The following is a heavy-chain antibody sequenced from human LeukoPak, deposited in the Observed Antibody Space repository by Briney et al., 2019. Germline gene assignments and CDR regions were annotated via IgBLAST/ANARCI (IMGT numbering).Heavy chain of an antibody. V-gene: IGHV3-21*06. CDR3: ARLPGVVRGVVIGGQEDY. Sequence: GGSLRLSCAASGFIFSHYTLNWVRPAPGKGLEWISSISSRTTYIYYADSVKGRFTISRDNDQSSVFLQMNSLRVQDTAVYYCARLPGVVRGVVIGGQEDYWGQGTLVTVSS. D-gene: IGHD3-10*01. CDR2: ISSRTTYI. CDR1: GFIFSHYT. J-gene: IGHJ4*02.